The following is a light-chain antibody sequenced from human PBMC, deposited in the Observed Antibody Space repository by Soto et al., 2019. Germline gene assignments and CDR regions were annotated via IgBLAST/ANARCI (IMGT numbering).Light chain of an antibody. CDR3: TSYADSNTLRV. Sequence: QSVLTQPPSASGSPGQSVTISCTGTSSDVGGYNYVSWYQQHPGKAPKLMIYEVTKRPSGVPDRFSGSKSGNTASLTVSGLQAEDEFDYNCTSYADSNTLRVFGTGTKVT. V-gene: IGLV2-8*01. CDR2: EVT. J-gene: IGLJ1*01. CDR1: SSDVGGYNY.